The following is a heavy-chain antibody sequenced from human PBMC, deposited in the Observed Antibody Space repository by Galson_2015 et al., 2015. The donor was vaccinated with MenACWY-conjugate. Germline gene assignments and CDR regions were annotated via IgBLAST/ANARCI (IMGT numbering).Heavy chain of an antibody. CDR3: ARGGDYDILTGRYNYYMDV. Sequence: SVKVSCKASGYTFTSYDINWVRQATGQGLEWMGWMNPNSGNTGYAQKFQGRVTMTRSTSISTAYMELSSLRSEDTAVYYCARGGDYDILTGRYNYYMDVWGKGTAVTVSS. J-gene: IGHJ6*03. D-gene: IGHD3-9*01. V-gene: IGHV1-8*01. CDR1: GYTFTSYD. CDR2: MNPNSGNT.